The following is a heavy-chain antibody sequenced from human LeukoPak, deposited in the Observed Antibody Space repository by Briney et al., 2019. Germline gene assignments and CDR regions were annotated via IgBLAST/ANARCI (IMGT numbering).Heavy chain of an antibody. CDR2: TYYRSKWYN. V-gene: IGHV6-1*01. D-gene: IGHD5-12*01. J-gene: IGHJ4*02. CDR3: AREPGGAGYSGYDPFDY. Sequence: SQTLSLTCAISGDSVSSNRAAWNWIRQSPSRGLEWLGRTYYRSKWYNDYAVSVKSRITINPDTSKNQFSLQLNSVTPEDTAVYYCAREPGGAGYSGYDPFDYWGQGTLVTVSS. CDR1: GDSVSSNRAA.